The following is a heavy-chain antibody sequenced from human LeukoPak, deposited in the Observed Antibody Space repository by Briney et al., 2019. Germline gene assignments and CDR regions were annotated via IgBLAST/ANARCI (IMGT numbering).Heavy chain of an antibody. V-gene: IGHV3-7*01. CDR3: ARWDDYDSSGYYSPDFDY. CDR2: IKQDGSEK. Sequence: PGGSLRLSCAASGFTFSSYWMSWVRQAPGKGLEWVANIKQDGSEKYYVDSVMGRFTISRDNAKNSLYLQMNSLRAEDTAVYYCARWDDYDSSGYYSPDFDYWGQGTLVTVSS. J-gene: IGHJ4*02. D-gene: IGHD3-22*01. CDR1: GFTFSSYW.